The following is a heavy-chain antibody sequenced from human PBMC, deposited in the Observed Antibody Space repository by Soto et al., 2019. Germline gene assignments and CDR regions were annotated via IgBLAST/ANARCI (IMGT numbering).Heavy chain of an antibody. Sequence: PGGSLRLSCAASGFTFDDYTMHWVRQTPGKGLEWVSLISWDGDSAYYADSVRGRFTISRDNSKNSLFLQMNNVRAEDAALYFCAKGTRGYSPELDFWGQGTLVTVSS. J-gene: IGHJ4*02. CDR3: AKGTRGYSPELDF. CDR2: ISWDGDSA. CDR1: GFTFDDYT. D-gene: IGHD2-15*01. V-gene: IGHV3-43*01.